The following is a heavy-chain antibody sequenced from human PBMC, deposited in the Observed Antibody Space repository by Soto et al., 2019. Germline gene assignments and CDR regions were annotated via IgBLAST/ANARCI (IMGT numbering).Heavy chain of an antibody. J-gene: IGHJ4*02. CDR2: IKSKTDGGTT. CDR1: GFTFSNAW. V-gene: IGHV3-15*07. D-gene: IGHD3-22*01. Sequence: EVQLVESGGGLVKPGGSLRLSCAASGFTFSNAWMNWVRQAPGKGLEWVGRIKSKTDGGTTDYAAPVKGRFTISRDDSKSTLYLQMNSPKTEDTTVYYCTTDFTCYYDSSVKGGGYWGQGNLVNVSS. CDR3: TTDFTCYYDSSVKGGGY.